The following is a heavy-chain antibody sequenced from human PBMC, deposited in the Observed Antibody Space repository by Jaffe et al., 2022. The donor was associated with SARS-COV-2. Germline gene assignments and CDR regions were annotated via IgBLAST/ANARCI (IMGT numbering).Heavy chain of an antibody. V-gene: IGHV5-51*01. Sequence: EVQLVQSGAEVKKPGESLKISCKGSGYSFTSYWIGWVRQMPGKGLEWMGIIYPGDSDTRYSPSFQGQVTISADKSISTAYLQWSSLKASDTAMYYCARQRFGELSEYNWFDPWGQGTLVTVSS. CDR3: ARQRFGELSEYNWFDP. CDR1: GYSFTSYW. D-gene: IGHD3-10*01. J-gene: IGHJ5*02. CDR2: IYPGDSDT.